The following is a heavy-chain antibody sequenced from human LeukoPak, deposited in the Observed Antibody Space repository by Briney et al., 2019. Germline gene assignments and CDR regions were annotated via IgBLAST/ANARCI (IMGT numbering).Heavy chain of an antibody. CDR2: INPNSGGT. V-gene: IGHV1-2*02. J-gene: IGHJ5*02. CDR3: ARTGRWELHLNWFDP. Sequence: GASVKVSCKASGYTFTGYYMHWVRQAPGQGLEWMGWINPNSGGTNYAQKFQGRVTMTTDTSTSTAYMELRSLRSDDTAVYYCARTGRWELHLNWFDPWGQGTLVTVSS. D-gene: IGHD1-26*01. CDR1: GYTFTGYY.